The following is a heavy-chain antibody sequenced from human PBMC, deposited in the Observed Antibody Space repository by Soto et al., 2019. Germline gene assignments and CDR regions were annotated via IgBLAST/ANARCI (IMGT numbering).Heavy chain of an antibody. CDR3: ARAKAGYYYYGMDV. Sequence: QVQLVESGGGLVQPGGSLRLSCAASGFTFRDYYMNWIRQAPGKGLEWVSYISGSADTIYYADSVKGRFTISRENAKNSLYLQMNSLRAEDTAVYYCARAKAGYYYYGMDVWGQGTTVTVSS. J-gene: IGHJ6*02. V-gene: IGHV3-11*01. CDR2: ISGSADTI. CDR1: GFTFRDYY.